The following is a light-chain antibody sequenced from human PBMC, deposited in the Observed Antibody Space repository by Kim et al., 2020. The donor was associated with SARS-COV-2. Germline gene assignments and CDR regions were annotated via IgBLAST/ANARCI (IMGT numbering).Light chain of an antibody. CDR3: NSRDTISKHVV. CDR1: SLRTYY. Sequence: ALGQTVRNTCQGVSLRTYYASWYQQKPGQAPLLVIYDKNIRPAGIPDRFSGSSSGNTASLTITRAQAEEEADYYCNSRDTISKHVVFGGGNQLTVL. V-gene: IGLV3-19*01. J-gene: IGLJ2*01. CDR2: DKN.